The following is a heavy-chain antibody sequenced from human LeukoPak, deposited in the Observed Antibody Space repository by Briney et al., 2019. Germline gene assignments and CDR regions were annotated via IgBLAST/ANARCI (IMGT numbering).Heavy chain of an antibody. CDR1: GGTFSSYA. CDR2: IIPIFGTA. V-gene: IGHV1-69*05. Sequence: SVNVSCKASGGTFSSYAISWVRQAPGQGLEWMGGIIPIFGTANYAQKFQGRVTITTDESTSTAYMELSSLRSEDTAVHYCAGRRTTVVTPNYYYYYMDVWGKGTTVTVSS. J-gene: IGHJ6*03. D-gene: IGHD4-23*01. CDR3: AGRRTTVVTPNYYYYYMDV.